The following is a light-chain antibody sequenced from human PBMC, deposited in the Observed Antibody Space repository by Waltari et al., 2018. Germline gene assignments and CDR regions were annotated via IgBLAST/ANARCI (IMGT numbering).Light chain of an antibody. Sequence: IVMTQSPATLSVSPGERVTLSCRASQSVSGNLAWYQQKPGQAPRLLRYGAATTAAGVPTRFSGSGSGTEFTVTISSLQSEDFAVYYCQQYNDWPQTFGQGTKLETK. CDR3: QQYNDWPQT. CDR1: QSVSGN. V-gene: IGKV3-15*01. J-gene: IGKJ2*01. CDR2: GAA.